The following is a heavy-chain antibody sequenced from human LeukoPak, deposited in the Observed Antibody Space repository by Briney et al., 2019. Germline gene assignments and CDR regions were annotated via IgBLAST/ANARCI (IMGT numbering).Heavy chain of an antibody. CDR1: GFTFSVSN. D-gene: IGHD6-19*01. CDR3: ARGRSGWYHNFDY. J-gene: IGHJ4*02. V-gene: IGHV3-21*01. CDR2: ISSKGTYI. Sequence: PGGSLRLSCEVSGFTFSVSNMNWVRQAPGKGLEWVSYISSKGTYINYADSVKGRFTISRDNAKNSLYLQMNSLRAEDTAVYYCARGRSGWYHNFDYWGQGTLVTVSS.